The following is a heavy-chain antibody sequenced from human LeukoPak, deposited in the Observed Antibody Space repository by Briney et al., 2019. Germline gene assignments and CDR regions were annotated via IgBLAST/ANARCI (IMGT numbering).Heavy chain of an antibody. CDR3: AHRRGVILYFDY. D-gene: IGHD3-16*01. CDR2: IYWDDDK. CDR1: GFSLSTRGVG. V-gene: IGHV2-5*02. J-gene: IGHJ4*02. Sequence: SGPTLVNPTQTLTLTCTFSGFSLSTRGVGVGWIRQPPGKALEWLSLIYWDDDKRYSPSLKSRLTITKDTSKNQVVLTMTNMDPVDTATYYCAHRRGVILYFDYWGQGTLVTVSS.